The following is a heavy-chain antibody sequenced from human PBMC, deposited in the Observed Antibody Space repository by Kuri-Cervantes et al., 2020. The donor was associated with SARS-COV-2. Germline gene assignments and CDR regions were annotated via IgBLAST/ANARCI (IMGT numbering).Heavy chain of an antibody. D-gene: IGHD1-7*01. J-gene: IGHJ5*02. CDR2: ISYDGSNK. CDR3: ASVVSEGYNWNYVWFDP. CDR1: GFTFSSYA. Sequence: GESLKISCAASGFTFSSYAMHWVRQAPGKGLEWVAVISYDGSNKYYADSVKGRFTISRGNSKNTLYLQMNSLRAEDTAVYYCASVVSEGYNWNYVWFDPWGQGTLVTVSS. V-gene: IGHV3-30*01.